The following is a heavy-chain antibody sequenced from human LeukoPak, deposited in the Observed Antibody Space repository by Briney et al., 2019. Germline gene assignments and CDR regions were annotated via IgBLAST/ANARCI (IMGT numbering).Heavy chain of an antibody. CDR3: ARDSDISSWRVDAFDI. D-gene: IGHD6-13*01. J-gene: IGHJ3*02. CDR2: ISSSSSYI. CDR1: GFTFSSYS. V-gene: IGHV3-21*01. Sequence: GGSLRLSCAASGFTFSSYSMNWVRQAPGKGLEWVSSISSSSSYIHYADSVKGRFTISRDNAKNSLYLQMNSLRAEDTAVYYCARDSDISSWRVDAFDIRGQGTMVTVSS.